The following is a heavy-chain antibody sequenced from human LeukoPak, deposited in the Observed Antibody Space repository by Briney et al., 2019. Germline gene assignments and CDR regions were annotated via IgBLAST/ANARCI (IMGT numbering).Heavy chain of an antibody. J-gene: IGHJ4*02. CDR2: IKEDGSDK. Sequence: GGPLRLSCAPSVFTFGRYWMSWVRQAPGKRLEWVATIKEDGSDKYYVDSVKGRFTISRDNVKNSVYLQMNSLRAEDTAVYYCAREKYLGTWGQGTLVTVSS. CDR1: VFTFGRYW. D-gene: IGHD2-2*01. V-gene: IGHV3-7*05. CDR3: AREKYLGT.